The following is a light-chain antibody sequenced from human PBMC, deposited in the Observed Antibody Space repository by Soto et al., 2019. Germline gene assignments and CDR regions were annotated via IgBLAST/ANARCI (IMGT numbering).Light chain of an antibody. V-gene: IGKV3-20*01. CDR3: QQYGSSPWT. CDR1: QSVSSSF. J-gene: IGKJ1*01. Sequence: EIVLTQSPGTLSLSPWERATLSCRASQSVSSSFLAWYQQKPGQAPRLLIYGASSRATGIPDRFSGSGSGTDFTLTISRLEPEDFAVYYYQQYGSSPWTVGQGTKVEIK. CDR2: GAS.